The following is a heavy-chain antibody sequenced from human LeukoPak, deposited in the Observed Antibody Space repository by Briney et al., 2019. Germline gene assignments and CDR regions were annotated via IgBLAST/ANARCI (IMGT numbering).Heavy chain of an antibody. CDR3: ARVIGQQLLI. CDR2: IYYSGST. CDR1: GGSISSGGYY. Sequence: SETLSLTCTVSGGSISSGGYYWSWIRQHPGKGLEWIGYIYYSGSTYYNPSLKSRVTISVDTSKNQFSLKLSSVTAADTAVYYCARVIGQQLLIWGQGTLVTVSS. D-gene: IGHD6-13*01. V-gene: IGHV4-31*03. J-gene: IGHJ4*02.